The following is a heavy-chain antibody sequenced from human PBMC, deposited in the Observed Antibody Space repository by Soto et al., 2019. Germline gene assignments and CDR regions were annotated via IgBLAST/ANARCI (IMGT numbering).Heavy chain of an antibody. V-gene: IGHV3-23*01. J-gene: IGHJ2*01. CDR3: AKFEGHPLEYWYLDF. D-gene: IGHD1-1*01. CDR1: GFTCAYA. Sequence: EVQLLESGGGLVQPGGSLRLSCAASGFTCAYAMGWVRQAPGKGLEWVSTIHGGGGATHYADSVKGRFTISRDDSKNTLYVQMNSLRAEDTAVYYCAKFEGHPLEYWYLDFWGRGTLVTVSS. CDR2: IHGGGGAT.